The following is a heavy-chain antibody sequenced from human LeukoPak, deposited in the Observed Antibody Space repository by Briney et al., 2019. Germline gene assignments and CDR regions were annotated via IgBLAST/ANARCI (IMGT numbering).Heavy chain of an antibody. CDR3: AREGIAAAAHFDY. V-gene: IGHV3-21*01. CDR1: GFTFSSYS. D-gene: IGHD6-13*01. CDR2: ISSSSYI. Sequence: GGSLRLSCAASGFTFSSYSMNWVRQAPGKGLEWVSSISSSSYIYYADSVKGRFTISRDNAKNSLYLQMNSLRAEDTAVYYCAREGIAAAAHFDYWGQGTLVTVSS. J-gene: IGHJ4*02.